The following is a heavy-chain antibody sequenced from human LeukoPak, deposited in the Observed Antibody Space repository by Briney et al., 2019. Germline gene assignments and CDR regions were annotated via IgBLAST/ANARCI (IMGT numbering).Heavy chain of an antibody. V-gene: IGHV3-53*01. CDR1: GFTVSSNY. D-gene: IGHD1-26*01. CDR3: ARDFPPHGYSGSSR. CDR2: IYSGGST. J-gene: IGHJ4*02. Sequence: GGSLRLSRAASGFTVSSNYMSWVRQAPGKGLEWVSVIYSGGSTYYADSVKGRFAISRDNSKNTLYLQMNSLRAEDTAVYYCARDFPPHGYSGSSRWGQGTLVTVSS.